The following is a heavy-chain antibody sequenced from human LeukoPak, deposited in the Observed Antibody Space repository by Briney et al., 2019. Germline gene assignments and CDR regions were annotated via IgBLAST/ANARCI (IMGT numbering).Heavy chain of an antibody. V-gene: IGHV3-21*04. CDR3: AREDREYSSSWYRDYYYYYMDV. CDR2: ISSSSSYI. Sequence: GGSLRLSCAASGFTFSSYSMNWVRQAPGKGLEWVSSISSSSSYIYYADSVKGRFTISRDNAKNSLYLQMNSLRAEDTAVYYCAREDREYSSSWYRDYYYYYMDVWGKGTTVTISS. J-gene: IGHJ6*03. D-gene: IGHD6-13*01. CDR1: GFTFSSYS.